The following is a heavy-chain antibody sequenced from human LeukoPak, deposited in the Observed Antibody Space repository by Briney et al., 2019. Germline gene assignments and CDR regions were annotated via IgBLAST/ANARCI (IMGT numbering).Heavy chain of an antibody. Sequence: KPSATLSLTCAVSGGCISSSNWWSWVRQPPGKGLEWIGEIYHSGSTNYNPSLKSRVTISVDKSKNQFSLKLSSVTAADTAVYCCARRPAAVAAKGAFDIWGQGTMVTVSS. J-gene: IGHJ3*02. CDR1: GGCISSSNW. V-gene: IGHV4-4*01. CDR2: IYHSGST. CDR3: ARRPAAVAAKGAFDI. D-gene: IGHD6-19*01.